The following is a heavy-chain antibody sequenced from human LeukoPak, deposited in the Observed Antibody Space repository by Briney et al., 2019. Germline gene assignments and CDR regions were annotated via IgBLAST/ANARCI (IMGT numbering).Heavy chain of an antibody. V-gene: IGHV3-23*01. CDR1: GFTFSSYA. CDR3: AKDLLVYCGGDCWAPFDY. J-gene: IGHJ4*02. CDR2: ISGSGGST. D-gene: IGHD2-21*02. Sequence: GGSLRLCCAASGFTFSSYAMSWVRQAPGKGLEWVSVISGSGGSTYYADSVKGRFTVSRDTSKNTLYLQMNSLRAEDTAVYYCAKDLLVYCGGDCWAPFDYWGQGTLVTVSS.